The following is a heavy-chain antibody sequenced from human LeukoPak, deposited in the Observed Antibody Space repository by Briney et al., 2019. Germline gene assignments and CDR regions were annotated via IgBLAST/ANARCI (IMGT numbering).Heavy chain of an antibody. D-gene: IGHD3/OR15-3a*01. J-gene: IGHJ4*02. CDR1: GFTFSSYV. V-gene: IGHV3-23*01. Sequence: GGALRLSCSASGFTFSSYVMGWVRQGPGKGLEWVSGIIGSGGSTYYADSVKGRFTISSDNSKNTLYLQMNSLRVEDTAVYYCAKDRWTGSPGNFDYWGQGTLVNVSS. CDR3: AKDRWTGSPGNFDY. CDR2: IIGSGGST.